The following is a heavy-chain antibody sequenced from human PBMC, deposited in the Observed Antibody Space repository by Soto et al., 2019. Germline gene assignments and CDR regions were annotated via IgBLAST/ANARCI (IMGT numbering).Heavy chain of an antibody. D-gene: IGHD2-2*02. J-gene: IGHJ4*02. CDR3: ARLPGYCSSTSCYRRASFDY. Sequence: SETLSLTCTVSGGSISSYYWSWIRQPPGKGLEWIGYIYYSGSTNYNPSLKSRVTISVDTSKNQFSLKLSSVTAADTAVYYCARLPGYCSSTSCYRRASFDYWGQRTLVTVSS. V-gene: IGHV4-59*01. CDR2: IYYSGST. CDR1: GGSISSYY.